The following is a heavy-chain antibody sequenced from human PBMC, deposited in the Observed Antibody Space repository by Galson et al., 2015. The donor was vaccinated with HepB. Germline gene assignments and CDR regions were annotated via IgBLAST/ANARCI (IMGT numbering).Heavy chain of an antibody. CDR2: IHSGDSTNT. Sequence: SLRLSCATSGFTVSRNYMSWVRQAPGKGLEWVSIIHSGDSTNTDYADSVKGRFTISRDSSKNTLYLQMNSLRAEDTAVYYCARTDTISWYFDLWGRGTLVTVSS. V-gene: IGHV3-66*01. CDR1: GFTVSRNY. J-gene: IGHJ2*01. D-gene: IGHD3-9*01. CDR3: ARTDTISWYFDL.